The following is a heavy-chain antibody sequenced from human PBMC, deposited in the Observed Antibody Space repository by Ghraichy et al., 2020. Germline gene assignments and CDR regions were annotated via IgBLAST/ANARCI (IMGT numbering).Heavy chain of an antibody. CDR3: ATVPIAGAARREGGTEDYYYYYGMDV. J-gene: IGHJ6*02. Sequence: ASVKVSCKTSRYTFTTYDINWVRLSTRQRLEWKGWMNPNSGNTGYAQKFQGRVTMTRNTSISTAYMELNSLRSEDTAVYYCATVPIAGAARREGGTEDYYYYYGMDVWGQGTTVTVSS. D-gene: IGHD6-6*01. CDR1: RYTFTTYD. V-gene: IGHV1-8*01. CDR2: MNPNSGNT.